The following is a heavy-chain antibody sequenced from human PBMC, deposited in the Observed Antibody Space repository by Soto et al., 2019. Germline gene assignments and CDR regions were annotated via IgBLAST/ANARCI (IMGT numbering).Heavy chain of an antibody. J-gene: IGHJ4*02. V-gene: IGHV4-39*01. CDR3: ARQLRYFDWSIDY. D-gene: IGHD3-9*01. CDR2: IYYSGST. CDR1: GCSISSSIYY. Sequence: SETLSLTCTVSGCSISSSIYYWGWIRQPPGKGLEWIGNIYYSGSTYYNPSLKSRVTISVDTSKNQFSLKLSSVTAADTAVYYCARQLRYFDWSIDYWGQGTLVTVSS.